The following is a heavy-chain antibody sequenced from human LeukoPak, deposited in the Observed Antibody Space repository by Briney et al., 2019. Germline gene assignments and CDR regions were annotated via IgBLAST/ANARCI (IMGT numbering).Heavy chain of an antibody. Sequence: PSETLSLTCTVSDDSISSSSFYWGWIRQPPGKGLEWIGSIYYSGSTYYNPSLKSRVTISVDTSKSQFSLRLSSVTAADTAMYYCARHVFVRYCSGGSCYFDFWGQGALVTVSS. J-gene: IGHJ4*02. CDR3: ARHVFVRYCSGGSCYFDF. D-gene: IGHD2-15*01. V-gene: IGHV4-39*01. CDR1: DDSISSSSFY. CDR2: IYYSGST.